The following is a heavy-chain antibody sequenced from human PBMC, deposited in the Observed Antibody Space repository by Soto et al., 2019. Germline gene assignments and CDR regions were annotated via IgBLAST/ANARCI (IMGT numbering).Heavy chain of an antibody. CDR1: GASVSSDSYS. CDR3: VKDPHFSGMHV. J-gene: IGHJ6*02. V-gene: IGHV4-61*01. Sequence: LQESGPGLVKPSETLSLTCTVSGASVSSDSYSWSWLRQPPGKGLEWIGCFYFTGSDKINPSLPNRVTISVDETKNQMSLRLNSGTAADTAVYYCVKDPHFSGMHVWGQGTTVTVSS. CDR2: FYFTGSD.